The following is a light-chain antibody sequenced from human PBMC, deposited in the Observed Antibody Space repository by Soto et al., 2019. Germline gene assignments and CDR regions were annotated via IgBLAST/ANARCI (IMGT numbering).Light chain of an antibody. J-gene: IGKJ3*01. CDR2: PXS. CDR3: QKYKIAPRT. Sequence: SHMTQSPSSLSASLGARVTLPXRASQGIGDYLAWYQQQPGXVPNXXXAPXSTLQSGGPSRFSGSGSATDFTLTISSLQPEDVATYYFQKYKIAPRTFGPGTKVDIK. V-gene: IGKV1-27*01. CDR1: QGIGDY.